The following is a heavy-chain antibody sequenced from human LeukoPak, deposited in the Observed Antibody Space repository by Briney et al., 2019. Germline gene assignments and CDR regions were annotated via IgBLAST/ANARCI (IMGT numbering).Heavy chain of an antibody. CDR3: ARISAGYYYVGY. CDR1: GGSFSGYY. D-gene: IGHD3-9*01. V-gene: IGHV4-34*01. CDR2: IYYSGST. Sequence: SETLSLTCAVYGGSFSGYYWSWIRQPPGKGLECIGTIYYSGSTYYSPSLKSRVTISVDTSKNQFSLKLNSVTAADTAVYYCARISAGYYYVGYWGQGTLVTVSS. J-gene: IGHJ4*02.